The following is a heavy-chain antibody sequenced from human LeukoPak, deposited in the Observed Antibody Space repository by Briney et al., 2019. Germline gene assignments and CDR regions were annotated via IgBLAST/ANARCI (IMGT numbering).Heavy chain of an antibody. J-gene: IGHJ4*02. D-gene: IGHD3-22*01. Sequence: SETLSLTCTVSGGSISSYYWSWIRQPPGKGLEWIRYIYYSGSTNYNPSLKSRVTISVDTSKNQFSLKLSSVTAADTAVYYCARSRRDSSGYYYFDYWGQGTPVTVSS. CDR1: GGSISSYY. CDR2: IYYSGST. CDR3: ARSRRDSSGYYYFDY. V-gene: IGHV4-59*01.